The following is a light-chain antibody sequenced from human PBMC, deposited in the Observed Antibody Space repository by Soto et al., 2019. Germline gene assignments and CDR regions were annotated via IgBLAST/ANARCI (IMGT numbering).Light chain of an antibody. CDR2: DVT. CDR3: CSFAGSFSDV. CDR1: SSDVGRYDY. Sequence: QSVLTQPRSVSGSPGQSVTISCTGTSSDVGRYDYVSWYQQHPGKAPKLIIYDVTERPAGVPDRFSGSKSGNTASLTISGLQAEEEADYSCCSFAGSFSDVFGGGTKLTVL. V-gene: IGLV2-11*01. J-gene: IGLJ1*01.